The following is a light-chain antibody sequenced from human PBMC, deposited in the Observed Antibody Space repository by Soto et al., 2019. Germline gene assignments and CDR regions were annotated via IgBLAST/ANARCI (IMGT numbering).Light chain of an antibody. Sequence: DIQMTQSPSSLHASVQHRDTITCRASQSISSYLNWYQQKPGKAPKLLIYTASILQSGVPSSFSGSGSGTEFPLTISMLHAEDVATYYCQESYSTPLTFGGGTKGEIK. CDR2: TAS. J-gene: IGKJ4*01. CDR3: QESYSTPLT. CDR1: QSISSY. V-gene: IGKV1-39*01.